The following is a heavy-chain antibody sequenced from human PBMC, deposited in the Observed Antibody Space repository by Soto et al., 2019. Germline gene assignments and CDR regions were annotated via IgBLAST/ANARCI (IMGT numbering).Heavy chain of an antibody. CDR3: AKDWGRYCSGRTCYLFDY. J-gene: IGHJ4*02. V-gene: IGHV3-30*18. D-gene: IGHD2-15*01. CDR1: GFTFSSYV. CDR2: ISYDGTNK. Sequence: QVQLVESGGGVVQPGTSLRLSCAASGFTFSSYVMHWVRQAPGKGLEWVAVISYDGTNKYYSDSVKGRFTISRDNSKDTLDLQMNSLRAEDTAGYYCAKDWGRYCSGRTCYLFDYWGQGTLVTVSS.